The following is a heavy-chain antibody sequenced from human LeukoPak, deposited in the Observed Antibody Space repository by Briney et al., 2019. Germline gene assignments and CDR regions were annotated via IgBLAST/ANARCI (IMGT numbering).Heavy chain of an antibody. Sequence: SETLSLTCAVYGGSFSGYYWSWIRQPPGKGLEWIGYIYYSGSTNYNPSLKSRVTISVDTSKNQFSLKLSSVTAADTAVYYCAREDSSSWSLGPWGQGTLVTVSS. V-gene: IGHV4-59*01. CDR2: IYYSGST. CDR3: AREDSSSWSLGP. D-gene: IGHD6-13*01. J-gene: IGHJ5*02. CDR1: GGSFSGYY.